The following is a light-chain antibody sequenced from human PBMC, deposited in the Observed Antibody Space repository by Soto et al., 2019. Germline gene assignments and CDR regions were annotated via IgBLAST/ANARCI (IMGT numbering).Light chain of an antibody. J-gene: IGKJ2*01. CDR1: QSISSY. CDR3: QQTYSTPYT. CDR2: ATS. V-gene: IGKV1-39*01. Sequence: DIQMTQSPSSLSASVGDRVTITCRASQSISSYLNWYQQKPGKAPKLLIYATSSLQSGVPSRFSGSGSATDYSLTISSLQPEDFATYYYQQTYSTPYTFGQGTKLEIK.